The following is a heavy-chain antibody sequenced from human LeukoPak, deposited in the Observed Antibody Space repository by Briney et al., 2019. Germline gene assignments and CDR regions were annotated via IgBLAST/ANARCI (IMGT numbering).Heavy chain of an antibody. CDR2: ISGSGRTT. Sequence: GVSLRLSCAASGFTYSEYYMRWMPQAPGKGVEGITYISGSGRTTYYVDSVKGRFTISRDNAKNSLYLQMNSLRAEDTAVYYCARDGYCSGGSCYWTLDYWGQGTLVTVSS. D-gene: IGHD2-15*01. CDR3: ARDGYCSGGSCYWTLDY. V-gene: IGHV3-11*01. J-gene: IGHJ4*02. CDR1: GFTYSEYY.